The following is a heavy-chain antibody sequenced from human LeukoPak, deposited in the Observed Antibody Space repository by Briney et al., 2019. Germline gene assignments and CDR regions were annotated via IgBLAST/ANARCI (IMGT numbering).Heavy chain of an antibody. CDR1: GFSFSSYS. D-gene: IGHD2-15*01. J-gene: IGHJ4*02. Sequence: GGPLRLSCAASGFSFSSYSMNWVRQAPGEGLEYVSYIRSGSGNIYYAHSVEGRFTISRDKAKNSLYLQMNSLRAEDTAVYYCARDLLLAARVNDYWGKGTLVTVPS. CDR2: IRSGSGNI. V-gene: IGHV3-48*01. CDR3: ARDLLLAARVNDY.